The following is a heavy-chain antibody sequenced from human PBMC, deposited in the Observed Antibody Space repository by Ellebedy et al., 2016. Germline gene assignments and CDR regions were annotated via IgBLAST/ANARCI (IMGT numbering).Heavy chain of an antibody. V-gene: IGHV3-21*01. Sequence: GESLKISCVASGFGFSSSSMNWVRQAPGKGLEWVASISYNGGQIYYADSVKGRFTISRDNAKNSLYLQMDSLRAEETAVYFCARDRSGYYLEYYFDHWGQGTLVSVSS. J-gene: IGHJ4*02. D-gene: IGHD3-3*01. CDR1: GFGFSSSS. CDR3: ARDRSGYYLEYYFDH. CDR2: ISYNGGQI.